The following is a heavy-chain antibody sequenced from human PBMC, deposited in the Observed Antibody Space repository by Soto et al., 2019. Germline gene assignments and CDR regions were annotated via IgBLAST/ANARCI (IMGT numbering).Heavy chain of an antibody. CDR1: VYTLTRYG. Sequence: SVKGSCKTSVYTLTRYGISLVRQAPGQGLEWMGWISAYNGNTNYSQKLQGRVTMTTDTSTSTAYMELRRLRSDDTAVYYCARSSVYYYDSSGYAFDIWGQGTMVTVSS. CDR2: ISAYNGNT. CDR3: ARSSVYYYDSSGYAFDI. D-gene: IGHD3-22*01. J-gene: IGHJ3*02. V-gene: IGHV1-18*01.